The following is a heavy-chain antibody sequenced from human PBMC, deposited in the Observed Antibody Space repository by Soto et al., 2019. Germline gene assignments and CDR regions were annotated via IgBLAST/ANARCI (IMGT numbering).Heavy chain of an antibody. CDR1: GCSISSGDYY. D-gene: IGHD5-18*01. CDR3: ARVTGYSYGFLVFDY. J-gene: IGHJ4*02. Sequence: SETLSLTCTFSGCSISSGDYYLSWIRQPPGKGLEWIGYIYYSGSTYYNPSLKSRVTISVDTSKNQFSLKLSSVTAADTAVCYCARVTGYSYGFLVFDYWGQGTLVTVSS. CDR2: IYYSGST. V-gene: IGHV4-30-4*01.